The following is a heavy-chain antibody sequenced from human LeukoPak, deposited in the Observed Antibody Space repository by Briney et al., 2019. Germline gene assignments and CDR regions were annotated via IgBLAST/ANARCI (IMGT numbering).Heavy chain of an antibody. CDR1: GGSISSYY. CDR2: IHYSGST. Sequence: PSETLSLTCTVSGGSISSYYWSWIRQPPGEGLECIGYIHYSGSTNYNPSLKSRVTISVDTSKNQFSLKLSSVTAADTAVYYCARVLVAGNTGYYMDVWGKGITVTVSS. D-gene: IGHD6-19*01. V-gene: IGHV4-59*01. J-gene: IGHJ6*03. CDR3: ARVLVAGNTGYYMDV.